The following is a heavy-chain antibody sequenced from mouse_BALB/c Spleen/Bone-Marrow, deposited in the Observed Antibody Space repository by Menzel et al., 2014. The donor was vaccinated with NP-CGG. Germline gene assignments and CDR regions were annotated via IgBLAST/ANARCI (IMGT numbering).Heavy chain of an antibody. V-gene: IGHV5-6*01. Sequence: EVNVVESGGDLVKPGGSLKLSCVASGFTFXSYGMSWVRQTPDKRLEWVATISSGGSYTYYPDSVKGRFTISRDNAKNTLYLQMSSLKSEDTAMYYCGRNYYGSSYYFDYWGQGTTLTVSS. CDR3: GRNYYGSSYYFDY. D-gene: IGHD1-1*01. J-gene: IGHJ2*01. CDR2: ISSGGSYT. CDR1: GFTFXSYG.